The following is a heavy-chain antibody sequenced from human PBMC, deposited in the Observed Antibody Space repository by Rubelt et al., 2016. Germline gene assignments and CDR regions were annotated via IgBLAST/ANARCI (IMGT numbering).Heavy chain of an antibody. J-gene: IGHJ3*02. CDR2: ISAYNGNT. CDR3: ARNPRGVATDAFDI. Sequence: QVQLVQSGAEVKKPGASVKVSCKASGYTFTSYNISWVRQAPGQGLEWMGCISAYNGNTNYSQKLQGRVSMTTDTSTSTTYMELRSPRSDDTAVYYYARNPRGVATDAFDIWGQGTMVTVSS. CDR1: GYTFTSYN. D-gene: IGHD3-10*01. V-gene: IGHV1-18*01.